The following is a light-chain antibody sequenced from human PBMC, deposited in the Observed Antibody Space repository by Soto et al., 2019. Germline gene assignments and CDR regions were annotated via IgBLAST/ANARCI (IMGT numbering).Light chain of an antibody. CDR2: DAS. V-gene: IGKV3-11*01. Sequence: EIVLTQSPATLSLSPGERATLSCRASQSVSSYLAWYQQKPGQAPRLLIYDASNRATGIPARFSGSGSGTEFTLTISSLQSEDFAVYYCQQYSNWWTFGQGTKVDIK. CDR1: QSVSSY. CDR3: QQYSNWWT. J-gene: IGKJ1*01.